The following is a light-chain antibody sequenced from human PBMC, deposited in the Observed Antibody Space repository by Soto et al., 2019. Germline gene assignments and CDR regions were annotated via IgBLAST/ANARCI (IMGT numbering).Light chain of an antibody. V-gene: IGKV1-5*02. CDR2: DAS. J-gene: IGKJ4*01. CDR1: RTISTW. Sequence: EIQATQSPPTLSASVGTRVTMICGASRTISTWMAWYKTTPGKAPKLLVYDASTLHSGVPSRFRGSGSGTDFTLTISSLQPEEGATDDGQQLESYPSTFCGGTKVDIK. CDR3: QQLESYPST.